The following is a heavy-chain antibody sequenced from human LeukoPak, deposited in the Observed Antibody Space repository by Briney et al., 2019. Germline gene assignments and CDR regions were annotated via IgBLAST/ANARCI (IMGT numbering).Heavy chain of an antibody. J-gene: IGHJ5*02. D-gene: IGHD1-14*01. CDR2: TNPNSGDT. CDR1: GYIFTAYY. V-gene: IGHV1-2*02. CDR3: ARGTFDP. Sequence: GASVKVSCKASGYIFTAYYIHWVRQAPGQGLEWMGWTNPNSGDTNYAQKFRGRVTMTSDTSITAAYMELTRLTSDDTAVYYCARGTFDPWGQGTLVTVSS.